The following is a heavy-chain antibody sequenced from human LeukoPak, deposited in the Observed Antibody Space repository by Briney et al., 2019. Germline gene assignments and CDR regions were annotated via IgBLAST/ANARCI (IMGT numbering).Heavy chain of an antibody. CDR1: GXSISSGGYY. D-gene: IGHD3-10*01. CDR2: IYYSGST. CDR3: ARDDLSYGSGAGGYAFDI. V-gene: IGHV4-31*03. Sequence: SETLSLTCTVSGXSISSGGYYWSWIRQHPGKGLEWIGYIYYSGSTYYNPSLKSRVTISVDTSKNQFSLKLSSVTAADTAVYYCARDDLSYGSGAGGYAFDIWGQGTMVTVSS. J-gene: IGHJ3*02.